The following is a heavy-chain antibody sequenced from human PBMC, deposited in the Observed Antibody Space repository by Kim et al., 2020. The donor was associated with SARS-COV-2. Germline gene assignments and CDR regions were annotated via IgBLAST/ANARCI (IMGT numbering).Heavy chain of an antibody. Sequence: GESLKIFCKGSGYSFDGYWVGWVPQKPGKGLGWVGKIEPSDSYANYSPSFQGHITISAVKSISTAYLQWGSLEASDTALCFCARVFLCSSARMLQFCAMGVWARGTTDAVP. D-gene: IGHD6-13*01. CDR1: GYSFDGYW. CDR3: ARVFLCSSARMLQFCAMGV. CDR2: IEPSDSYA. V-gene: IGHV5-10-1*01. J-gene: IGHJ6*02.